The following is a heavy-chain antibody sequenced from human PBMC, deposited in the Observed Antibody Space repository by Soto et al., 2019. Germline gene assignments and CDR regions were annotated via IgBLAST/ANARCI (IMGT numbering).Heavy chain of an antibody. CDR2: VYYSGST. Sequence: SETLSLTCTVSGGSISSSSYYWGWIRQPPGKGLEWIGSVYYSGSTYYNPSLKSRVTISVDTSKNQFSLKLSSVTAADTAVYYCASDGAVAVEDYYYGMDVWGQGTTVTVSS. D-gene: IGHD6-19*01. V-gene: IGHV4-39*01. CDR3: ASDGAVAVEDYYYGMDV. J-gene: IGHJ6*02. CDR1: GGSISSSSYY.